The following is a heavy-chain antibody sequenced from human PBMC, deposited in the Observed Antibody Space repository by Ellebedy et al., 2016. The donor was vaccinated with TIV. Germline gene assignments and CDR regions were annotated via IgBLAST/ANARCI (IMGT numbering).Heavy chain of an antibody. D-gene: IGHD3-9*01. V-gene: IGHV3-30*03. J-gene: IGHJ5*02. CDR3: ATRYITDYFVFDH. Sequence: GESLKISXAASGFTFSSYAMYWVRQAPGKGLEWVAHISLDGRKEYYADSVKGRFTISRDNSKNILSLQMNSLRAEDSAVYYCATRYITDYFVFDHWGQGTRVVVSS. CDR2: ISLDGRKE. CDR1: GFTFSSYA.